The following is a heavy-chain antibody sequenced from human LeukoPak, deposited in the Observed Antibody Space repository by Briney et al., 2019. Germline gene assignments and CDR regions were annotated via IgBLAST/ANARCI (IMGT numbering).Heavy chain of an antibody. CDR3: ARFPPKDIVGATLGDY. Sequence: GGSLRLSCAASGLTFSNSSMNWIRQAPGKGLEWISSISSSSTYIYYADSVKGRFTISRDNAKNALYLQMNSLRAEDTAVYYCARFPPKDIVGATLGDYWGQGTLVTASS. V-gene: IGHV3-21*01. J-gene: IGHJ4*02. CDR2: ISSSSTYI. D-gene: IGHD1-26*01. CDR1: GLTFSNSS.